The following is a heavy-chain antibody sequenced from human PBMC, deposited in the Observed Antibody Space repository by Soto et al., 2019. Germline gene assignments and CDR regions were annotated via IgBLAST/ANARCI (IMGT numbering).Heavy chain of an antibody. CDR2: ISAYNGNT. V-gene: IGHV1-18*01. CDR3: ASVRLSTSQSGSGYGVDGFDI. J-gene: IGHJ3*02. Sequence: QVQLVQSGAEVKKPGASVKVSCKASGYTFTSYGISWVRQAPGQGLEWMGWISAYNGNTNYAQKLQGRVTMTPHTSTSSACMAVRRLRSYDTAVDYCASVRLSTSQSGSGYGVDGFDIWGQGTMVTVSS. D-gene: IGHD3-16*02. CDR1: GYTFTSYG.